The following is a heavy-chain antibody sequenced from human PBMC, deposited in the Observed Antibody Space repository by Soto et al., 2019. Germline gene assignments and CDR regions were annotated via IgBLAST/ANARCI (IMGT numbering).Heavy chain of an antibody. CDR1: GYNFTRYG. J-gene: IGHJ6*02. CDR3: AKNGQPPYYYYGLDV. CDR2: ISGDNGDT. Sequence: QGHLVQSGAEVKKPGTSVKVSCKASGYNFTRYGLSWVRHAPGQGLEWMGWISGDNGDTNYAQNIQGRVTMTIDTSISTAYMELRSLTSDDSAVYYCAKNGQPPYYYYGLDVWGQGTTVTVSS. D-gene: IGHD2-8*01. V-gene: IGHV1-18*01.